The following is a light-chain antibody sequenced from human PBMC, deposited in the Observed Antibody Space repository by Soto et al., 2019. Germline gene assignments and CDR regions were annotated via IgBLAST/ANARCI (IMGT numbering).Light chain of an antibody. CDR1: QSISSY. Sequence: DIQMTQSPSSLSATVGDRVTITCRASQSISSYLNWYQQRPGKAPKLLIYAASSLQSGVPSRFSGSGSGTDFSLTISSLQPEDFATYYCQLSYSTPYTLVQGTKLEIE. J-gene: IGKJ2*01. CDR2: AAS. V-gene: IGKV1-39*01. CDR3: QLSYSTPYT.